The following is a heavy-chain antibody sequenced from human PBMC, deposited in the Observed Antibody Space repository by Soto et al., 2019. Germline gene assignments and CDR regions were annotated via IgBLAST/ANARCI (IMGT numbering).Heavy chain of an antibody. CDR3: ARDQYCEAVTCFGQYDF. D-gene: IGHD2-21*01. J-gene: IGHJ5*01. V-gene: IGHV4-4*02. Sequence: QVQLQESGPGLVKPSGTLSLTCTVSHFSVTANKYWSWVRQSPGKPLEWIGEIYHSGTTYYNPSLSSRVTMSMDKSKNQISLILTSVTAADTAIYYCARDQYCEAVTCFGQYDFWGSGTLVTVSS. CDR1: HFSVTANKY. CDR2: IYHSGTT.